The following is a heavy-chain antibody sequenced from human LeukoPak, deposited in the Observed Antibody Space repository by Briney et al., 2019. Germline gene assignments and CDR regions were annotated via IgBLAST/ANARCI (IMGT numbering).Heavy chain of an antibody. CDR3: AELGITMIGGV. D-gene: IGHD3-10*02. CDR2: ISSSSSTI. CDR1: GFTFSSYS. V-gene: IGHV3-48*04. Sequence: GGSLRLSCAASGFTFSSYSMNWVRQAPGKGLEWVSYISSSSSTIYYADSVKGRFTISGDNAKNSLYLQMNSLRAEDTAVYYCAELGITMIGGVWGKGTTVTISS. J-gene: IGHJ6*04.